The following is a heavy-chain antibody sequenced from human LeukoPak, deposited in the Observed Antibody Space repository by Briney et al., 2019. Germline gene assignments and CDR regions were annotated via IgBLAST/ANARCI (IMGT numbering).Heavy chain of an antibody. V-gene: IGHV1-2*02. D-gene: IGHD2-21*02. Sequence: ASVKVSCKASGYTFSGYYIHWVRQAPGQGLEWMGWINPNSGGTNYAQKFQGRVTMTRDTSISTAYMELSRLRSDDTAVYYCARAGRPYCGGDCYPGDFQHWGQGTLVTVSS. CDR1: GYTFSGYY. CDR3: ARAGRPYCGGDCYPGDFQH. J-gene: IGHJ1*01. CDR2: INPNSGGT.